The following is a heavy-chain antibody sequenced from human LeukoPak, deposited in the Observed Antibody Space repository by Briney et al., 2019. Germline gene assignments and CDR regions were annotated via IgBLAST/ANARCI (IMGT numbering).Heavy chain of an antibody. CDR1: GFTFSSCS. CDR2: MSILSGIT. V-gene: IGHV3-21*01. J-gene: IGHJ4*02. D-gene: IGHD6-6*01. CDR3: ARVFEYSTSGAGY. Sequence: GGSLRLSCVASGFTFSSCSMNWVRQAPGKGLEWVSSMSILSGITYYAESVKGRFTVSRDNAKNLLHLQMNSLRVEDTAIYYCARVFEYSTSGAGYWGQGTLVTVSS.